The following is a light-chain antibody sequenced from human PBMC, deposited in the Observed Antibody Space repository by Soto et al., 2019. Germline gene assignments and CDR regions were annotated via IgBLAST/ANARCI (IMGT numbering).Light chain of an antibody. V-gene: IGKV2-30*01. CDR1: QGPVYRNGNTF. Sequence: DVVMTQSPLSLPVTLGQPAPISCRSSQGPVYRNGNTFLVWFFQRPGQSPRRLIYYVSNRDFRVPDRCSGSGSGTDFTLPISRVEAEDVGVYYWLHYTRWPHTFGQGTKMEIK. J-gene: IGKJ2*01. CDR3: LHYTRWPHT. CDR2: YVS.